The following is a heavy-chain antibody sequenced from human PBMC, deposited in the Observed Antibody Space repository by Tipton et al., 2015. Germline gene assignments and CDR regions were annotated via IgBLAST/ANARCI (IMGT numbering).Heavy chain of an antibody. CDR1: GGSISTSLYY. J-gene: IGHJ4*02. V-gene: IGHV4-39*07. CDR3: ARARGRHGGLFDS. CDR2: INHGGST. D-gene: IGHD4-23*01. Sequence: TLSLTCTVSGGSISTSLYYWGWIRQSPGKGLEWIGEINHGGSTNYNPSLKSRVTISVDTSKTQFSLKMSSVTASDTAVYYCARARGRHGGLFDSWGQGILVTVSS.